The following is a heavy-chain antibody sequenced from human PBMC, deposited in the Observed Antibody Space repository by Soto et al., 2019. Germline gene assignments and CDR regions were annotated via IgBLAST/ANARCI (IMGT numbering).Heavy chain of an antibody. CDR2: INLDGSEK. CDR1: GFTFRSYW. V-gene: IGHV3-7*05. Sequence: EGQLVESGGGLVQPGGSLRLSCQVSGFTFRSYWMTWVRRAPGKGLEWGANINLDGSEKYYVDAVKGRFTISRDNAKNSLNLDLRDLRANDTAVYYCARGAMAGNEVPGDWGQGTLVTVSS. CDR3: ARGAMAGNEVPGD. J-gene: IGHJ1*01. D-gene: IGHD1-1*01.